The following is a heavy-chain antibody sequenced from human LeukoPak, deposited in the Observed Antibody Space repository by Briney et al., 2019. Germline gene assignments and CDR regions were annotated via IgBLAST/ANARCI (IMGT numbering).Heavy chain of an antibody. CDR3: ARNLGYGYVDY. D-gene: IGHD5-18*01. V-gene: IGHV4-59*01. Sequence: NPSETLSLTCSVSGGSIGRYYWSWIRQPPGKGLEWIGYISYSGSTSYNPSLRSRVTMSLDTSEDQFSLRLSSVTAADTAVYYCARNLGYGYVDYWGQGTLVTVSS. J-gene: IGHJ4*02. CDR1: GGSIGRYY. CDR2: ISYSGST.